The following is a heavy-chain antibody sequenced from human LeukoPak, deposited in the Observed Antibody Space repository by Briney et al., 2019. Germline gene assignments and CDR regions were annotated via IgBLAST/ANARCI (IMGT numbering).Heavy chain of an antibody. CDR2: INHSGRT. D-gene: IGHD3-22*01. V-gene: IGHV4-34*01. CDR3: ARPRNYYDSSGFYYEGDAFDI. CDR1: GWSFSGYY. J-gene: IGHJ3*02. Sequence: SETLSLTCAVYGWSFSGYYWSWIRQPPGKGLEWFGEINHSGRTNYNPSLKSRVTISVDTSKNQFSLKPTSVTAADTAVYYCARPRNYYDSSGFYYEGDAFDICGQGTMVTVSS.